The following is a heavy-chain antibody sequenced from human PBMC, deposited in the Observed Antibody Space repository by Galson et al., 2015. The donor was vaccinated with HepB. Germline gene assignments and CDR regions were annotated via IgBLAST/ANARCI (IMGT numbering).Heavy chain of an antibody. CDR3: ARRICGGDCYWGYYFDY. Sequence: QVQLQESGPGLVKPSETLSLTCTVSGGSISSYYWSWIRQPPGKGLEWIGYIYYSGSTNYNPSLKSRVTISVDTSKNQFSLKLSSVTAADTAVYYCARRICGGDCYWGYYFDYWGQGTLVTVSS. CDR1: GGSISSYY. J-gene: IGHJ4*02. D-gene: IGHD2-21*02. V-gene: IGHV4-59*08. CDR2: IYYSGST.